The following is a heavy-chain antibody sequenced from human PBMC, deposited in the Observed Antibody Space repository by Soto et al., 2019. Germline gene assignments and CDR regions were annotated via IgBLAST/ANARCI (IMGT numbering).Heavy chain of an antibody. Sequence: EVQLVQSGGGLVQPGGSLSLSCAASGLTFSSHWMTWVRQAPGKGLEWVANIKQDESEKYYVDSVKGRFTISRDNAKDSLYLQMNSLSDEDTAVYYCARLSGQEGATGYRFFDSWGQGALVIVSS. V-gene: IGHV3-7*05. CDR3: ARLSGQEGATGYRFFDS. CDR1: GLTFSSHW. CDR2: IKQDESEK. J-gene: IGHJ4*02. D-gene: IGHD3-9*01.